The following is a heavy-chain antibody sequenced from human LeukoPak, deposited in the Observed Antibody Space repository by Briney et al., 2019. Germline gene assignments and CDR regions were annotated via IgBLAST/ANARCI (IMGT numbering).Heavy chain of an antibody. CDR3: ASGYSSGWYYFDY. V-gene: IGHV4-59*01. CDR1: GGSISSYY. Sequence: KSSETLSLTCTVSGGSISSYYWRWIRQPPGKGLEWIGYIYYSGSTNYNPSLKSRVTISVDTSKNQFSLKLSSVTAADTAVYYCASGYSSGWYYFDYWGQGTLVTVSS. CDR2: IYYSGST. J-gene: IGHJ4*02. D-gene: IGHD6-19*01.